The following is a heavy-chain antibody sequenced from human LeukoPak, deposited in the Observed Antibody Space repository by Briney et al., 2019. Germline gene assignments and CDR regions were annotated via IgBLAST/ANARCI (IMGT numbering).Heavy chain of an antibody. CDR3: ARDEVIAAAGTLYYYYGMDV. J-gene: IGHJ6*02. CDR2: IYYSGST. CDR1: GGSISSYNYY. V-gene: IGHV4-39*07. D-gene: IGHD6-13*01. Sequence: TSVALSLTCSVSGGSISSYNYYWGWIRQPPGKGLEWIGSIYYSGSTYYNPSLKSRVTTSVDTSKNQFSLKLSSVTAADTAVYYCARDEVIAAAGTLYYYYGMDVWGQGTTVTVSS.